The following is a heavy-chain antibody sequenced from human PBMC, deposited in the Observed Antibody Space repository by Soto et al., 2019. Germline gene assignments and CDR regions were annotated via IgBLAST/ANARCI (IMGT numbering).Heavy chain of an antibody. D-gene: IGHD5-12*01. CDR1: GASISSGDYF. Sequence: SETLSLTCTVSGASISSGDYFWSWIRQSPGKGLQWIGYIYDSGSSYYNPSLKSRVTMSVDTSKNQFSLKLSSVTAADTAVYYCAREKGYISGPKNFDYWGQGPLVTGSS. V-gene: IGHV4-30-4*01. CDR3: AREKGYISGPKNFDY. CDR2: IYDSGSS. J-gene: IGHJ4*02.